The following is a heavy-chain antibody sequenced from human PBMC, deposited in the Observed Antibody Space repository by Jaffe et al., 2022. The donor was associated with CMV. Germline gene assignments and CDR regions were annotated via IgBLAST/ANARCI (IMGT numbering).Heavy chain of an antibody. V-gene: IGHV1-8*01. J-gene: IGHJ6*02. CDR1: GYTFTSYD. D-gene: IGHD3-22*01. Sequence: QVQLVQSGAEVKKPGASVKVSCKASGYTFTSYDINWVRQATGQGLEWMGWMNPNSGNTGYAQKFQGRVTMTRNTSISTAYMELSSLRSEDTAVYYCARAMYDSSGYFYYYGMDVWGQGTTVTVSS. CDR3: ARAMYDSSGYFYYYGMDV. CDR2: MNPNSGNT.